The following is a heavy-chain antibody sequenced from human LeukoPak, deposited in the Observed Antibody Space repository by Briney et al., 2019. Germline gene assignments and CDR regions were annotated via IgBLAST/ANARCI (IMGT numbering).Heavy chain of an antibody. V-gene: IGHV1-69*13. CDR1: GGTFSSYA. CDR2: IIPIFGTA. D-gene: IGHD6-13*01. CDR3: ARAEPYSSSWYYFDY. J-gene: IGHJ4*02. Sequence: SVKVSCKASGGTFSSYAISWARQAPGQGLEWMGGIIPIFGTANYAQKFQGRVTITADESTSTAYMELSSLRSEDTAVYYCARAEPYSSSWYYFDYWGQGTLVTVSS.